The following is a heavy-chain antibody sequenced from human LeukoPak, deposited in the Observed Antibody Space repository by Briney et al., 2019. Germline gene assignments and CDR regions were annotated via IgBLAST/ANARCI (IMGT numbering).Heavy chain of an antibody. D-gene: IGHD6-25*01. V-gene: IGHV3-48*03. J-gene: IGHJ4*02. CDR2: INSRASTI. CDR1: GFTFNSYE. Sequence: GGSLRLSCAASGFTFNSYEMNWVRQAPGKGLEWVAYINSRASTIYYADSVKGRFTISRDNAKNSLYLQMNSLRGEDTAVYYCARDSAFDYWGQGTLVPVSS. CDR3: ARDSAFDY.